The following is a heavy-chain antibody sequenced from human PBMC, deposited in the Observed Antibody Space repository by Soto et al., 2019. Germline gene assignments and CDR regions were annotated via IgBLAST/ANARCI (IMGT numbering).Heavy chain of an antibody. J-gene: IGHJ4*02. D-gene: IGHD6-13*01. CDR2: IWYDGSNK. CDR1: GFTFSSYG. CDR3: ASSGIAAAGRHLAY. V-gene: IGHV3-33*01. Sequence: GGSLRLSCAASGFTFSSYGMHWVRQAPGKGLEWVAVIWYDGSNKYYADSVKGRFSISRDNSKNTLYLQMNSLRAEDTAVYYCASSGIAAAGRHLAYWGQGTLVTVSS.